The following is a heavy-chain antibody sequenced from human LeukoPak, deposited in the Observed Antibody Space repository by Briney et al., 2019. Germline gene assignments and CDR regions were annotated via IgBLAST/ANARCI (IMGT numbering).Heavy chain of an antibody. V-gene: IGHV3-23*01. CDR2: ISGSGGST. CDR3: AKSRGWRVGATGYFAY. J-gene: IGHJ4*02. CDR1: GFTFSSYA. Sequence: PGGSLRLSSAPSGFTFSSYAMSWVRQAPGKGLEWVSAISGSGGSTYYADSVKGRFTISRDNSKNTLYLQMNSLRAEDTAVYYCAKSRGWRVGATGYFAYWGQGTLVTVSS. D-gene: IGHD1-26*01.